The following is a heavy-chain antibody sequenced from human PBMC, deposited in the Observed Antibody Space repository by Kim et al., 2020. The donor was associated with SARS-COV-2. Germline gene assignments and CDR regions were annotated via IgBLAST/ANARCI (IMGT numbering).Heavy chain of an antibody. Sequence: ASVKVSCKASGYTFTSYGISWVRQAPGQGLEWMGWISAYNGNTNYAQKLQGRVTMTTDTSTSTAYMELRSLRSDDTAVYYCARDLGYGSSTSCRGDYYYGLHVWGQRTTVTVSS. D-gene: IGHD2-2*01. CDR1: GYTFTSYG. CDR3: ARDLGYGSSTSCRGDYYYGLHV. V-gene: IGHV1-18*01. CDR2: ISAYNGNT. J-gene: IGHJ6*02.